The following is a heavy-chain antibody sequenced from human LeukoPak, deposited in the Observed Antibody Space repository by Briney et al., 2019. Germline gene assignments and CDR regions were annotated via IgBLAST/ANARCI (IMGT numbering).Heavy chain of an antibody. D-gene: IGHD2-2*01. J-gene: IGHJ4*02. Sequence: GGSLRLSCAASGFTFSSYAMRWVRQAPGKGLEGVSASSGSGGSTYYADSVKGRFTISRDNSKNTLYLQINSLGAEDTAVYYCAKDNHYCSSTSCYFGPGDYWGQGTLVTVSS. V-gene: IGHV3-23*01. CDR1: GFTFSSYA. CDR3: AKDNHYCSSTSCYFGPGDY. CDR2: SSGSGGST.